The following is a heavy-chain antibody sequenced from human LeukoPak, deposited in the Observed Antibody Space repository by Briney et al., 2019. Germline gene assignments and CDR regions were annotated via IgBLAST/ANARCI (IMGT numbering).Heavy chain of an antibody. CDR2: ISSSSSYI. J-gene: IGHJ5*02. V-gene: IGHV3-21*01. D-gene: IGHD1-26*01. CDR1: GFTFSNFG. Sequence: PGGSLRLSCAASGFTFSNFGMNWVRQAPGKGLEWVSSISSSSSYIYYADSVKGRFTISRDNAKNSLYLQMNSLRAEDTAVYYCARDRSGRFDPWGQGTLVTVSS. CDR3: ARDRSGRFDP.